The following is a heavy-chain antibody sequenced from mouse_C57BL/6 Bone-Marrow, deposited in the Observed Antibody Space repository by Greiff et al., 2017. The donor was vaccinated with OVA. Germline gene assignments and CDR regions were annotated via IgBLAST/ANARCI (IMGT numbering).Heavy chain of an antibody. CDR2: ISNGGGRT. V-gene: IGHV5-12*01. Sequence: EVKLMESGGGLVQPGGSLKLSCAASGFTFSDYYMYWVRQTPEKRLEWVAYISNGGGRTYYPDTVKGRFTISRANAKNTLYLQMSRLKSEDTAMYYCARRGNYYGISYWYFDVWGTGTTVTVSS. CDR1: GFTFSDYY. J-gene: IGHJ1*03. CDR3: ARRGNYYGISYWYFDV. D-gene: IGHD1-1*01.